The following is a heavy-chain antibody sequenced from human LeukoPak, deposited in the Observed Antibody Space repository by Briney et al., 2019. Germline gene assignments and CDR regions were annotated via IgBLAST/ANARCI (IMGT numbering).Heavy chain of an antibody. CDR3: ARDSGIQLWLRYYYGMDV. V-gene: IGHV1-8*01. D-gene: IGHD5-18*01. CDR1: GYTFTSYD. Sequence: GASVKVSCKASGYTFTSYDINWVRQATGQGLEWMGWMNPNSGNTGYAQKFQGRVTMTRDTSISTAYMELSRLRSDDTAVYYCARDSGIQLWLRYYYGMDVWGQGTTVTVSS. J-gene: IGHJ6*02. CDR2: MNPNSGNT.